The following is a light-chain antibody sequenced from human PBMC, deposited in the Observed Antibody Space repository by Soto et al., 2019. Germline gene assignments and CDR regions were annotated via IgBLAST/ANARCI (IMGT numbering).Light chain of an antibody. CDR3: QQRSNWPPIT. V-gene: IGKV3D-20*02. J-gene: IGKJ5*01. CDR1: QSVSSSY. CDR2: GAS. Sequence: EIVLKQSPGTLSLSPGERATLSCRAIQSVSSSYLAWYQQKPGQAPRLLIYGASTRATGIPARFSGSGSGTEFTLTISSLEPEDFAVYYCQQRSNWPPITFGQGTRLEIK.